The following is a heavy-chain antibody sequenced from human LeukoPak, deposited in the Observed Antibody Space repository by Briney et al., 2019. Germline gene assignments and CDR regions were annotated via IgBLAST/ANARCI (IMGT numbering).Heavy chain of an antibody. V-gene: IGHV3-23*01. CDR1: GFTFSSYA. CDR3: AKRFYYDSSGYLYYFDY. D-gene: IGHD3-22*01. CDR2: ISGSGGST. Sequence: GGSLRFSCAASGFTFSSYAMSWVRQAPGKGLEWVSAISGSGGSTYYADSVKGRFTISRDNSKNTLYLQMNSLRAEDTAVYYCAKRFYYDSSGYLYYFDYWGQGTLVTVSS. J-gene: IGHJ4*02.